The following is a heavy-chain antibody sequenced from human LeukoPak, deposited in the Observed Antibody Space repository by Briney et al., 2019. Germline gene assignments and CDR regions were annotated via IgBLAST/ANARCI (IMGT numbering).Heavy chain of an antibody. Sequence: PGGSLRLSCAASGFTVSSNYMSWVRQAPGKGLEWVSVIYSDGGTYYADSVKGRFTISRDNSQNTLYLQMNGLRAEGTAVYSCASSGSSGWDFDYWGQGTLVTVSS. D-gene: IGHD6-19*01. CDR2: IYSDGGT. J-gene: IGHJ4*02. V-gene: IGHV3-66*01. CDR3: ASSGSSGWDFDY. CDR1: GFTVSSNY.